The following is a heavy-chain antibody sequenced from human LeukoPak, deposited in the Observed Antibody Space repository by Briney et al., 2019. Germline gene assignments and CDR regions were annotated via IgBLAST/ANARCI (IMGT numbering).Heavy chain of an antibody. Sequence: GSLRLSCAASGFTFSSYAMSWVRQAPGKGLEWVSAISGSGGSTYYADSVKGRFTISRDNSKNTLYLQMNSLRAEDTAVYYCAKGLLYSSSWYYFDYWGQGTLVTVSS. CDR2: ISGSGGST. CDR1: GFTFSSYA. CDR3: AKGLLYSSSWYYFDY. J-gene: IGHJ4*02. D-gene: IGHD6-13*01. V-gene: IGHV3-23*01.